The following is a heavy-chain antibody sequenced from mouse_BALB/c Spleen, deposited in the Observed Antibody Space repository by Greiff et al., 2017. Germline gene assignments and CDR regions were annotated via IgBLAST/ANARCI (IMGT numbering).Heavy chain of an antibody. CDR3: ARRGYDYDGFAY. Sequence: VQLQQSGAELVRPGALVKLSCKASGFNIKDYYMHWVKQRPEQGLEWIGWIDPENGNTIYDPKFQGKASITADTSSNTAYLQLSSLTSEDTAVYYCARRGYDYDGFAYWGQGTLVTVSA. V-gene: IGHV14-1*02. CDR2: IDPENGNT. J-gene: IGHJ3*01. CDR1: GFNIKDYY. D-gene: IGHD2-4*01.